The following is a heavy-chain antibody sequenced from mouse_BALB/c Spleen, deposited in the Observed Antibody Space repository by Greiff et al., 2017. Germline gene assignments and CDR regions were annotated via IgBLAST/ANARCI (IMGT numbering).Heavy chain of an antibody. CDR3: TRAGYLDY. D-gene: IGHD2-3*01. CDR2: ISSGGSYT. Sequence: EVKVVESGGGLVKPGGSLKLSCAASGFTFSSYTMSWVRQTPEKRLEWVATISSGGSYTYYPDSVKGRFTISRDNAKNTLYLQMSSLKSEDTAMYYCTRAGYLDYWGQGTSVTVSS. V-gene: IGHV5-6-4*01. J-gene: IGHJ4*01. CDR1: GFTFSSYT.